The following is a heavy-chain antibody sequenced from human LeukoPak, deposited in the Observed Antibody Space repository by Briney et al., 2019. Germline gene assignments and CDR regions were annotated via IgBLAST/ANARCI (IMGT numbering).Heavy chain of an antibody. V-gene: IGHV3-73*01. Sequence: GGSLRLSCAASGFTFSGSAMHWVRQASGKGLEWVGRIRSKANSYATAYAASVKGRFTISRDDSKNTAYLQMNSLKTEDTAVYNCTRRGATGIDYWGQGTLCTVSS. J-gene: IGHJ4*02. CDR3: TRRGATGIDY. D-gene: IGHD3-10*01. CDR2: IRSKANSYAT. CDR1: GFTFSGSA.